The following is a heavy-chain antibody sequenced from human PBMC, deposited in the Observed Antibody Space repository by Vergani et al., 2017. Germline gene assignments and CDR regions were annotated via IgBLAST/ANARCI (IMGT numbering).Heavy chain of an antibody. CDR3: ARVLVAGVRRLEYFQH. Sequence: QVQLQESGPGLVKPSETLSLTCTVSGGSISSYYWSWIRQPPGKGLEWIGYIYSSGSTNYNPSLKSRVTISVDTSKNPFSLKRSSVTAADTAVYYCARVLVAGVRRLEYFQHWGQGTLVTVSS. CDR1: GGSISSYY. D-gene: IGHD6-19*01. CDR2: IYSSGST. V-gene: IGHV4-59*01. J-gene: IGHJ1*01.